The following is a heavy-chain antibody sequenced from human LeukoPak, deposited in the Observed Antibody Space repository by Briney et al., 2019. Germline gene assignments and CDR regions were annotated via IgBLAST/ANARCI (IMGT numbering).Heavy chain of an antibody. CDR2: IYTSGST. Sequence: PSETLSLTCTVSGGSISSYYWSWIRQPAGKGLEWIGRIYTSGSTNYNPSLKSRVTMSVDTSKNQFSLKLSSVTAADTAVYYCASRPRKDYLRIQHNWFDPWGQGTLVTVSS. J-gene: IGHJ5*02. CDR1: GGSISSYY. V-gene: IGHV4-4*07. CDR3: ASRPRKDYLRIQHNWFDP. D-gene: IGHD5-18*01.